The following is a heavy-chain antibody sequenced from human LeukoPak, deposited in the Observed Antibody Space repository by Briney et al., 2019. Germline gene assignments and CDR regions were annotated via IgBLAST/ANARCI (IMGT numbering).Heavy chain of an antibody. CDR1: GFTYSDAW. Sequence: PGGSLRLSCAASGFTYSDAWMIWVRQAPGKGLEWVGRIKSRTDGGTADYAAPVTGRFTFSRDDSNRKLFLQMNSLTIEDTAVYYCATQGLLDAFDVWGRGTMVIVSS. CDR2: IKSRTDGGTA. CDR3: ATQGLLDAFDV. J-gene: IGHJ3*01. V-gene: IGHV3-15*01. D-gene: IGHD3-16*01.